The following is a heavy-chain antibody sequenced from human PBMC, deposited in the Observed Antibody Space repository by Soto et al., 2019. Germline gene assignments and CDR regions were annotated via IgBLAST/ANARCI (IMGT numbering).Heavy chain of an antibody. Sequence: SETLSLTCAVASGSISSAHWWNWVRQPPGKGLEWIGEIYHSGSTNYNPSLKSRVTVSVDKSMNQFSLKLNSVTAADTAVYYCERGPTTEKVDSWGQGSLVNVS. V-gene: IGHV4-4*02. CDR2: IYHSGST. J-gene: IGHJ4*02. CDR3: ERGPTTEKVDS. CDR1: SGSISSAHW.